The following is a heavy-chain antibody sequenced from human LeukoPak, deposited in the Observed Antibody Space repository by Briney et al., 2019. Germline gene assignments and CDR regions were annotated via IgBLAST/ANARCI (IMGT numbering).Heavy chain of an antibody. J-gene: IGHJ3*02. CDR2: IYYSGGT. V-gene: IGHV4-59*08. CDR1: GVSISSYY. Sequence: SETLALTCTVSGVSISSYYWSWIRPPPGKGLEWIGYIYYSGGTDYNPSLKSRVTISVDTSKNQFSLKLRSVTAAGTAVYYCARHVTISGPYDASDIWGQGTMVTVSP. CDR3: ARHVTISGPYDASDI. D-gene: IGHD5-24*01.